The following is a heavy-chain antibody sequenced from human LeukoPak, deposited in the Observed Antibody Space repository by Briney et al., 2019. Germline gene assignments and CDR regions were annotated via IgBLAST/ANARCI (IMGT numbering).Heavy chain of an antibody. J-gene: IGHJ2*01. CDR3: ARDLRDSNYVPAYFDL. CDR1: GGSISSGSYY. CDR2: IYTSGST. Sequence: SETLSLTCAVSGGSISSGSYYWSWIRQPAGKGLEWIGRIYTSGSTNYNPSLKSRVTISVDTSKNQFSLRLSSVTASDTAVYFCARDLRDSNYVPAYFDLWGRGTLVTVSS. V-gene: IGHV4-61*02. D-gene: IGHD3-22*01.